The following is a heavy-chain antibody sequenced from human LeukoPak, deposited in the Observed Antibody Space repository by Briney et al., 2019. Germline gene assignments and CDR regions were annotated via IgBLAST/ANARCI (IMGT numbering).Heavy chain of an antibody. V-gene: IGHV3-30*18. CDR2: ISYDGSNK. CDR1: GFTFSSYG. D-gene: IGHD1-26*01. Sequence: GRSLRLSCAASGFTFSSYGMHWVRQAPGKGLEWVAVISYDGSNKYYADSVKGRFTISRDNSKNTLYLQMNSLRAEDTAVYYCAKLVGATGRFDYWGQGTLVTVSS. CDR3: AKLVGATGRFDY. J-gene: IGHJ4*02.